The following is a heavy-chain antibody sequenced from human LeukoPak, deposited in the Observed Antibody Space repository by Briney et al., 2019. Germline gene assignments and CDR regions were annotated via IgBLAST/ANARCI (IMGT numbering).Heavy chain of an antibody. V-gene: IGHV1-18*01. J-gene: IGHJ4*02. CDR1: GYTFTSYG. D-gene: IGHD3-22*01. Sequence: GASVKVSCKASGYTFTSYGISWVRQAPGQGLEWMGWISAYNGNTNYAQKLQGRVTMTTDTSTSTAYMELRSLRSDDTAVYYCARVESQYYYDSSGTVDYWGQGTLVTVSS. CDR2: ISAYNGNT. CDR3: ARVESQYYYDSSGTVDY.